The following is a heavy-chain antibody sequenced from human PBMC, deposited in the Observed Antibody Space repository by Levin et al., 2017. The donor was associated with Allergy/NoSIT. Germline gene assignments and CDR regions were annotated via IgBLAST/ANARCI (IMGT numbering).Heavy chain of an antibody. D-gene: IGHD2-2*01. CDR3: AKAYCTSTTCPLDY. V-gene: IGHV3-53*01. Sequence: QSGGSLRLSCAASGFSVTTDYINWVRQAPGKGLEWVSVVYSSGSTFYADSVKGRFSISRDISKNTVFLQMDSLRPDDTAVYYCAKAYCTSTTCPLDYWGQGTLVTVSS. CDR1: GFSVTTDY. J-gene: IGHJ4*02. CDR2: VYSSGST.